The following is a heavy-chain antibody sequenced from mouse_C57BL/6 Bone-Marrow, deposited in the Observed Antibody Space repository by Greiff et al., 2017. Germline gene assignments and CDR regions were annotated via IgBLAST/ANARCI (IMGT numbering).Heavy chain of an antibody. J-gene: IGHJ3*01. V-gene: IGHV1-81*01. D-gene: IGHD2-1*01. CDR2: IYPRSGNT. CDR1: GYTFTSYG. CDR3: ASPIYYGNFAWFAY. Sequence: LQESGAELARPGASVKLSCKASGYTFTSYGISWVKQRTGQGLEWIGEIYPRSGNTYYNEKFKGKATLTADKSSSTAYMELRSLTSEDSAVYFCASPIYYGNFAWFAYWGQGTLVTVSA.